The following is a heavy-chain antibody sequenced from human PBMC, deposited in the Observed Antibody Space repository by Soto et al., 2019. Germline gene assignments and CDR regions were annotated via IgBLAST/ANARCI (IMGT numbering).Heavy chain of an antibody. J-gene: IGHJ4*02. D-gene: IGHD6-6*01. Sequence: GGCLRHRSAASGFNVSDLYRRWVRQATGKGLEWVSVIYSGGSTYYADSVKGRFTISRDNSKNTLYLQMNSLRAEDTAVYYCAREIGQLDDYWGQGTLVTVSS. CDR1: GFNVSDLY. V-gene: IGHV3-66*01. CDR3: AREIGQLDDY. CDR2: IYSGGST.